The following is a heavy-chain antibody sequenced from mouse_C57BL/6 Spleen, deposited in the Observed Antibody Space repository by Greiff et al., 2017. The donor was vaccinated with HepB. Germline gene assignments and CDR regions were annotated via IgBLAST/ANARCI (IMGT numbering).Heavy chain of an antibody. CDR3: AREIDWDRGDY. CDR2: IHPNSGST. J-gene: IGHJ2*01. D-gene: IGHD4-1*01. V-gene: IGHV1-64*01. CDR1: GYTFTSYW. Sequence: QVQLQQSGAELVKPGASVKLSCKASGYTFTSYWMHWVKQRPGQGLEWIGMIHPNSGSTNYNEKFKSKATLTVDKSSSTAYMQLSSLTSEDSAVYYCAREIDWDRGDYWGQGTTLTVSS.